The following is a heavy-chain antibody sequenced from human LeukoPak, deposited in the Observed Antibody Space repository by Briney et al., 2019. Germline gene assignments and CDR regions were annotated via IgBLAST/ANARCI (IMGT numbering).Heavy chain of an antibody. CDR2: IIPIFGTA. J-gene: IGHJ4*02. CDR1: GGTFSSYA. Sequence: ASVKVSCKASGGTFSSYAISWVRQAPGHGLEWMGGIIPIFGTANYAQKFQGRVTITTDESTSTAYMELSSLRSEDTAVYYCARGIGGYNYFDYWGQGTLVTVSS. D-gene: IGHD5-12*01. CDR3: ARGIGGYNYFDY. V-gene: IGHV1-69*05.